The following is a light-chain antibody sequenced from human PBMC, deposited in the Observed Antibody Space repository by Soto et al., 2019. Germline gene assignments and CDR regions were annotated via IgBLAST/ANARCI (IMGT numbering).Light chain of an antibody. Sequence: DIQMTQSPSSLSASVGDRVTITCRASQSISSYLNWYQQKPGKAPKLLIYAPSSLQSGVPSRFSGSGSGTDFTLTISRLQPEDFATYYCQQSYSTPPTFGGGTKVEIK. CDR1: QSISSY. CDR2: APS. V-gene: IGKV1-39*01. CDR3: QQSYSTPPT. J-gene: IGKJ4*01.